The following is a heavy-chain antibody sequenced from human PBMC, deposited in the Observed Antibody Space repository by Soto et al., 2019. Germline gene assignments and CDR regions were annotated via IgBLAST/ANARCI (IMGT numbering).Heavy chain of an antibody. CDR1: GGTFSSYA. J-gene: IGHJ4*02. CDR2: IIPIFGTA. Sequence: QVQLVQSGAEVKKPGSSVKVSCKASGGTFSSYAISWVRQAPGQGLEWMGGIIPIFGTANYAQKFQGRVTITVDKSTSTAYKGVGSLGSDGTALYSCARESFCSLNAAQLEEWGQGTLVTVSS. V-gene: IGHV1-69*06. D-gene: IGHD6-13*01. CDR3: ARESFCSLNAAQLEE.